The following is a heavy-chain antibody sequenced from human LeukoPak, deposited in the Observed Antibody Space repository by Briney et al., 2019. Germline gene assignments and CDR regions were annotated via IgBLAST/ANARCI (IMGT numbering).Heavy chain of an antibody. CDR2: INPNSGGT. D-gene: IGHD3-10*01. Sequence: GASVKVSCKASGYTFTGYYMHWVRQAPGQGLEWMGWINPNSGGTNYAQKFQGRVTMTRDTSISTAYMELSRLRSDDTAVYYCAREDARIRGVFHYWGQGTLVTVPS. CDR3: AREDARIRGVFHY. J-gene: IGHJ4*02. V-gene: IGHV1-2*02. CDR1: GYTFTGYY.